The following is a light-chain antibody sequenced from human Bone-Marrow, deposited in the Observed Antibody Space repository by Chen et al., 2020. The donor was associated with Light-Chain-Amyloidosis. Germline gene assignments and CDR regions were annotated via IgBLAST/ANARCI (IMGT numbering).Light chain of an antibody. CDR1: DLPTKY. J-gene: IGLJ2*01. V-gene: IGLV3-25*03. CDR3: QSADSSGTYEVI. CDR2: RDT. Sequence: SYELTQPPSVSVSPGQTARITCSGDDLPTKYAYWYQQKPGQAPVLVIHRDTERPSGSSERFSGSSSGTTATLTISGVQAEDEAEYHCQSADSSGTYEVIFCGGTKLTVL.